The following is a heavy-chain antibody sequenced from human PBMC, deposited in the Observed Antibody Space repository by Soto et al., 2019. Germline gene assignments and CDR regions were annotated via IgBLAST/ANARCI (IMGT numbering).Heavy chain of an antibody. V-gene: IGHV4-39*07. CDR1: GGSISSSCYY. Sequence: LSLTCTVSGGSISSSCYYWGWIRQPPGKGLEWIGSIYYSGSTYYNPSLKSRVTISVDRSKNQFSLKLSSVTAADTAVYYCGATDYYYGMDVWGQGTTVTVSS. J-gene: IGHJ6*02. CDR2: IYYSGST. CDR3: GATDYYYGMDV.